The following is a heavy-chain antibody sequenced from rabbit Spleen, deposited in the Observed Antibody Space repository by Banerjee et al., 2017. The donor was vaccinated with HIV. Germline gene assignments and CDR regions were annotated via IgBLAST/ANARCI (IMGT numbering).Heavy chain of an antibody. J-gene: IGHJ4*01. CDR2: IDTSDGDT. V-gene: IGHV1S45*01. CDR1: GFSFSSSYW. Sequence: EESGGDLVKPEGSLTLTCTASGFSFSSSYWICWVRQAPGKGLEWIGCIDTSDGDTDYANWPKGRLTISKTSSTTVTLQMTSLTAADTATYFCARFFSGFSTYGDALHLWGPGTLVTVS. CDR3: ARFFSGFSTYGDALHL. D-gene: IGHD6-1*01.